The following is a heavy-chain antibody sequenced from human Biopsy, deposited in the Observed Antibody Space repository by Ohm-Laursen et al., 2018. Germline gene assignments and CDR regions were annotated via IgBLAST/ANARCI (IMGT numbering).Heavy chain of an antibody. CDR1: GLSLSSSGTR. J-gene: IGHJ4*02. Sequence: PTQPLTLTCSFWGLSLSSSGTRISWVRHPPGKVLECVGLFDWDDDKFYGPSLETRLPLSKDSTTNQVVLTLTVVDPEDTASYYCARTRAHNYGALEYWGQGILVTVSS. V-gene: IGHV2-70*04. D-gene: IGHD4-17*01. CDR2: FDWDDDK. CDR3: ARTRAHNYGALEY.